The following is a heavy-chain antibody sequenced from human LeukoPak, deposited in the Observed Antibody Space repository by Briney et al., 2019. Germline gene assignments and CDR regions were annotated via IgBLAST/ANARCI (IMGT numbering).Heavy chain of an antibody. J-gene: IGHJ5*02. V-gene: IGHV1-69*13. CDR2: NIPIFGTA. Sequence: SVKVSCKASGGTFSNYAISGVRQAPGQGREWMGGNIPIFGTANYAQKFQGRVTITADESTSTAYMELSSLRSEDTAVYYCAREGYDILTGYHYGQNWFDPWGQGTLVTVSS. CDR1: GGTFSNYA. CDR3: AREGYDILTGYHYGQNWFDP. D-gene: IGHD3-9*01.